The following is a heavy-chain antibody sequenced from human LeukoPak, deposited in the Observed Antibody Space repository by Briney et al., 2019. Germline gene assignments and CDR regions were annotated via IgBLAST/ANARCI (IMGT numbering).Heavy chain of an antibody. V-gene: IGHV5-51*01. CDR1: GYSFTSCW. CDR3: ARRYCSGGTCFDY. D-gene: IGHD2-15*01. CDR2: VYPGDSDT. Sequence: GESLKISCKGSGYSFTSCWIGWVRQMPGKGLEWMGIVYPGDSDTRYSPSFQGQVTMSADKSISTAYLQWSSLKASDTAMYYCARRYCSGGTCFDYWGQGTLVTVSS. J-gene: IGHJ4*02.